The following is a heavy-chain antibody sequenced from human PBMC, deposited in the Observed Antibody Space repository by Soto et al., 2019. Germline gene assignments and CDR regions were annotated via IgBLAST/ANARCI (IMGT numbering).Heavy chain of an antibody. Sequence: QVQLQQWGAGLLKPSETLSLTCAVYGGSFTGYSWTWIRQPPGKGLEWIGQINHSGSTNYTTSLTSRVTISVGTSKNQFSLELSSVTAADTAVYYCARGLFSENYYSGGWYYFDYWGQGALVTVSS. CDR1: GGSFTGYS. D-gene: IGHD1-26*01. CDR2: INHSGST. V-gene: IGHV4-34*01. J-gene: IGHJ4*02. CDR3: ARGLFSENYYSGGWYYFDY.